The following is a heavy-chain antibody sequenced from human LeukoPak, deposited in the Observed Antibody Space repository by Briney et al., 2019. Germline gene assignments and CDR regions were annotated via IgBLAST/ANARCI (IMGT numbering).Heavy chain of an antibody. CDR3: ARDYFGWFDP. CDR2: ISGSSSSR. CDR1: GFTFSSYI. D-gene: IGHD3-10*01. Sequence: GGSLRLSCAASGFTFSSYIMNWVRQAPGKGLEWVSYISGSSSSRYYTDSVKGRFTISRDNAKDSLYLQMNSLSAEDTAVYYCARDYFGWFDPWGQGTLVTVSS. J-gene: IGHJ5*02. V-gene: IGHV3-48*01.